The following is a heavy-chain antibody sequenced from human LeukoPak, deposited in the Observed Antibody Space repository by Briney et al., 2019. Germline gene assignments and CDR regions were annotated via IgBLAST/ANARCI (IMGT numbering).Heavy chain of an antibody. CDR2: INPNSGGT. V-gene: IGHV1-2*02. CDR3: ASLGLLLSGGYQY. J-gene: IGHJ4*02. D-gene: IGHD3-10*01. CDR1: GHTFTGYY. Sequence: ASVKVSCKASGHTFTGYYMHWVRQAPGQGLEWMGWINPNSGGTNYAQKFQGRVTMTRDTSISTAYMELSRLRSDDTAVYYCASLGLLLSGGYQYWGQGTLVTVSS.